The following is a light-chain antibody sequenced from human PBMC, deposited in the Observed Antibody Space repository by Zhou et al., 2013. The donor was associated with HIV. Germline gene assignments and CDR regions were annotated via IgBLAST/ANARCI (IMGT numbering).Light chain of an antibody. CDR1: QSVSSN. J-gene: IGKJ5*01. CDR2: VAS. Sequence: EIVMTQSPATLSVSPGERATLSCRASQSVSSNLARYQQRPGQALRLLINVASSRATGIPDRFSGSGSGTDFTLTISSLEPEDSAMYYCQQYGSLPITFGQGTRLEIK. V-gene: IGKV3-20*01. CDR3: QQYGSLPIT.